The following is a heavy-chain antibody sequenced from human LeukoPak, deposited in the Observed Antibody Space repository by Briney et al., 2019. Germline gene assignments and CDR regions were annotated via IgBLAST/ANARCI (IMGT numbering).Heavy chain of an antibody. CDR1: GYIFTSYG. J-gene: IGHJ4*02. V-gene: IGHV1-18*01. CDR2: ISAFNGNT. D-gene: IGHD3-16*01. CDR3: AREPGLARSTFFDY. Sequence: GASVKVSCKASGYIFTSYGVSWVRQAPGQGLEWMGWISAFNGNTNYAQKFRGRVTMTTEASTSTAYTELRSLRSDDTAFYYCAREPGLARSTFFDYWGQGTLVTVST.